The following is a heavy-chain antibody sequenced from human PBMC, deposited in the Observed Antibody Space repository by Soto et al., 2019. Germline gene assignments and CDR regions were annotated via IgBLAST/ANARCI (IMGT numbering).Heavy chain of an antibody. V-gene: IGHV1-18*01. J-gene: IGHJ4*02. CDR3: ARVAGNYDFWSGWGPIDY. CDR1: GYTFTSYG. D-gene: IGHD3-3*01. Sequence: ASVKVSCKASGYTFTSYGISWVRQAPGQGLEWMGWISAYNGNTNYAQKLQGRVTMTTDTSTSTAYMELRSLRSDDTAVYYCARVAGNYDFWSGWGPIDYWGQGTLVTVSS. CDR2: ISAYNGNT.